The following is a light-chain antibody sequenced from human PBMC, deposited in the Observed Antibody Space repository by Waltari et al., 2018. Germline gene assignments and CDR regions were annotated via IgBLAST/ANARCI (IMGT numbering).Light chain of an antibody. CDR1: SGSLFTTSY. CDR2: KAN. V-gene: IGLV8-61*01. Sequence: QTVVTQEPSLSVSPGGTVTLPCALSSGSLFTTSYATWYQQTPGQAPRTLVYKANARSSGVPDRFSGSILGNTAALTITGAQADDESDYYCALYMGSGIWVFGGGTRLTVL. CDR3: ALYMGSGIWV. J-gene: IGLJ3*02.